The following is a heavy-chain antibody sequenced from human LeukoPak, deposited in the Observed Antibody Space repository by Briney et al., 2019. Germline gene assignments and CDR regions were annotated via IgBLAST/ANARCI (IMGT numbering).Heavy chain of an antibody. D-gene: IGHD3-3*01. Sequence: PGGALRLSCAASGFTFRSYSMNWVRQAPGKGVEWVSSISSISSYIYYADSVKGRFTISRDDAKNSLYLQMNSLRAEDTAVYYCARGMGNTIFGVVIIGLNYWGQGTLVTVSS. CDR1: GFTFRSYS. J-gene: IGHJ4*02. V-gene: IGHV3-21*01. CDR2: ISSISSYI. CDR3: ARGMGNTIFGVVIIGLNY.